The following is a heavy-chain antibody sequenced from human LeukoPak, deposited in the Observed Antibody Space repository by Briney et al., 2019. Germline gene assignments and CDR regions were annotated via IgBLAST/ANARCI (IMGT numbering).Heavy chain of an antibody. Sequence: SETLSLTCTVSGGSISSYYWSWVRQPPGKGLEWIAYIYDSGSTNYNPSLKSRVTISVDTSKNQFSLKLSSVTAADTAVYYCASSVVAGALRPFDSWGQGTLVTVSS. J-gene: IGHJ4*02. D-gene: IGHD2-2*01. CDR2: IYDSGST. CDR3: ASSVVAGALRPFDS. V-gene: IGHV4-59*01. CDR1: GGSISSYY.